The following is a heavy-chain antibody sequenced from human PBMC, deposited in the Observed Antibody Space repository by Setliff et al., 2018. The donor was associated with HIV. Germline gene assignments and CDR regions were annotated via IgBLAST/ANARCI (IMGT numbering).Heavy chain of an antibody. CDR2: IGWNGVSI. V-gene: IGHV3-9*01. J-gene: IGHJ4*02. Sequence: GGSLRLSCVASGFTFDEYALHWVRQVPGKGLEWVSSIGWNGVSIAYADSVKGRFTISRDNAKNSLFLQMNSLRVEDTAVYFCAAQGVLWGQGTQVTVSS. CDR3: AAQGVL. CDR1: GFTFDEYA.